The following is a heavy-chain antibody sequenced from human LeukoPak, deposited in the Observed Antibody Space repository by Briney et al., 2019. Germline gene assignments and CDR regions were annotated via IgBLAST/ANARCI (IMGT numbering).Heavy chain of an antibody. J-gene: IGHJ4*02. CDR2: ISAYNGNT. CDR3: ARGEGDYVWGSYRYPIPDFDY. V-gene: IGHV1-18*01. Sequence: GASVTVSCKASGYTFTSYGLTWVRQAPGQGLEWMGWISAYNGNTNYAQKLQGRVTITTDTSTSTAYMELRSLRSDDTAVYYCARGEGDYVWGSYRYPIPDFDYWGQGTLVTVSS. CDR1: GYTFTSYG. D-gene: IGHD3-16*02.